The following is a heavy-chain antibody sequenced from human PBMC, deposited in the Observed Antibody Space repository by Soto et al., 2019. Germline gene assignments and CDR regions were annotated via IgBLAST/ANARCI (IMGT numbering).Heavy chain of an antibody. CDR2: ISWNGDII. CDR1: GFNFGDYA. Sequence: EVRLVESGGGLVQPGRSLRLSCTVSGFNFGDYAMHWVRQGPGKGLEWVSGISWNGDIIGYADTVKGRFTISRDNADKSLYLQMNSLRSEDTAFYYCSRGGGCGGLLARYGMGVWGHGTTVTVSS. J-gene: IGHJ6*02. D-gene: IGHD3-3*02. CDR3: SRGGGCGGLLARYGMGV. V-gene: IGHV3-9*01.